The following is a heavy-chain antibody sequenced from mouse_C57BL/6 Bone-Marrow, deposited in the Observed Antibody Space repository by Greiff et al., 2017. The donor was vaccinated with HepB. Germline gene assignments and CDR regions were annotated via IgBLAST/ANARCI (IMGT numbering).Heavy chain of an antibody. CDR3: VRALDSSAGFAY. CDR1: GFTFNTYA. J-gene: IGHJ3*01. Sequence: EVQGVESGGGLVQPKGSLKLSCAASGFTFNTYAMHWVRQAPGKGLEWVARIRSKSSNYATYYADSVKDRFTISRDDSQSMLYLQMNNLKTEDTAMYYCVRALDSSAGFAYWGQGTLVTVSA. CDR2: IRSKSSNYAT. D-gene: IGHD3-2*02. V-gene: IGHV10-3*01.